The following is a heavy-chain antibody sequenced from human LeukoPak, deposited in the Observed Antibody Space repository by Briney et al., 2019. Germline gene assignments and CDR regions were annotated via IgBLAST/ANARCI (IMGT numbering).Heavy chain of an antibody. CDR3: ARRGYGGNPASYYYYYYMDV. V-gene: IGHV1-18*01. Sequence: ASVKVSCKASGYTFTSYGISWVRQAPGQGLEWMGWISAYNGNTNYAQKLQGRVTMTTDTSTSTAYMELRSLRSDDTAVYCCARRGYGGNPASYYYYYYMDVWGKGTTVTVSS. CDR1: GYTFTSYG. D-gene: IGHD4-23*01. CDR2: ISAYNGNT. J-gene: IGHJ6*03.